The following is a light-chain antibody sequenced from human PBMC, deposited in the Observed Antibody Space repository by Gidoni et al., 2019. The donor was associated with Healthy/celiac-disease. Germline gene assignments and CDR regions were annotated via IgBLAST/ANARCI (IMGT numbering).Light chain of an antibody. CDR2: LGS. CDR1: QSLLHSNGYNY. CDR3: MQALQTPRT. Sequence: DIVMTQSPLSLPVTPGEPASISCRSSQSLLHSNGYNYLDWYLQKPGKSPPLLIYLGSNRASGVPDRFSGSGSGTDFTLKISRVEAEDVGVYYCMQALQTPRTFGQGTKVEIK. J-gene: IGKJ1*01. V-gene: IGKV2-28*01.